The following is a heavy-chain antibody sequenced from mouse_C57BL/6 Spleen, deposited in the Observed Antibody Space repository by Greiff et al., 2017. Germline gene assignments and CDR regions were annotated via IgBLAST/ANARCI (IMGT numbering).Heavy chain of an antibody. CDR2: IDPSDSYT. CDR3: ARGGDDY. Sequence: QVQLQQPGAELVKPGASVKLSCKASGYTFTSYWMQWVKQRPGQGLEWIGEIDPSDSYTNYNQKFKGKATLTVDTSSSTAYMQLSSLTSEDSAVYYWARGGDDYWGQGTTLTVSS. CDR1: GYTFTSYW. V-gene: IGHV1-50*01. D-gene: IGHD3-3*01. J-gene: IGHJ2*01.